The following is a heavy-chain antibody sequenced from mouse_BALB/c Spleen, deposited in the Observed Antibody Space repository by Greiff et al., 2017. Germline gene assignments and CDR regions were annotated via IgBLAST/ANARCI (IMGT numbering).Heavy chain of an antibody. V-gene: IGHV1-9*01. D-gene: IGHD2-2*01. CDR1: GYTFSSYW. J-gene: IGHJ4*01. CDR3: ARERSGYGYDCAMDY. Sequence: VQRVESGAELMKPGASVKISCKATGYTFSSYWIEWVKQRPGHGLEWIGEILPGSGSTNYNEKFKGKATFTADTSSNTAYMQLSSLTSEDSAVYYCARERSGYGYDCAMDYWGQGTSVTVSS. CDR2: ILPGSGST.